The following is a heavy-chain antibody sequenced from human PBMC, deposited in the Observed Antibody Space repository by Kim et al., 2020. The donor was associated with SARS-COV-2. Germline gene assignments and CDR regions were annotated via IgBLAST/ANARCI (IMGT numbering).Heavy chain of an antibody. CDR3: AKDSEGGFIAAVFFY. J-gene: IGHJ4*02. D-gene: IGHD6-13*01. CDR1: GFTFSSYA. CDR2: ISGSGGST. Sequence: GGSLRLSCAASGFTFSSYAMSWVRQAPGKGLEWVSAISGSGGSTYYADSVKGRFTISRDNSKNTLYLQMNSLRAEDTAVYYCAKDSEGGFIAAVFFYWGQGTLVTVSS. V-gene: IGHV3-23*01.